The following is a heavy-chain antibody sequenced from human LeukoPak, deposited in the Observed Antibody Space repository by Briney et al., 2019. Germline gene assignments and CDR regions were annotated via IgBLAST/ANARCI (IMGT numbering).Heavy chain of an antibody. Sequence: SETLSLTCTVSGGSISSYYWSWIRQPPGQGLEWIGYIYYSGSTNYNPSLKSRVTISVDTCKNQISVKLSSVTAADTAVYYWARVSSGADNWFDPWGQGTLVTVSS. D-gene: IGHD2/OR15-2a*01. J-gene: IGHJ5*02. CDR1: GGSISSYY. CDR2: IYYSGST. CDR3: ARVSSGADNWFDP. V-gene: IGHV4-59*01.